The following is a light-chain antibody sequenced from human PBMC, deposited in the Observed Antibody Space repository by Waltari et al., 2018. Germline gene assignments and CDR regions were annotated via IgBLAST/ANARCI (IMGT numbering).Light chain of an antibody. Sequence: NFMLPQPHSASESPGKTVTISCTRNSGSIASTYGQWFQQRPGRAPTTLIFEDDKRPSGVPDRFSGSIDSSSNSASLTISGLKNEDEADYYCQAYVSPGWVFGGGTKLTVL. CDR3: QAYVSPGWV. CDR2: EDD. V-gene: IGLV6-57*03. J-gene: IGLJ3*02. CDR1: SGSIASTY.